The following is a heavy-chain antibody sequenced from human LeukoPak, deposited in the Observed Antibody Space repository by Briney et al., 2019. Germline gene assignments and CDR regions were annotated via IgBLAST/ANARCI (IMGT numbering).Heavy chain of an antibody. J-gene: IGHJ5*02. Sequence: GGSLRLSCAASGFTFSSYSMNWVRQAPGKGLEWVSYISSSSSTIYYADSVKGRFTISRDNAKNSLYLQMNSLRAEDTAVYYCARGCIRGWYFVSRPEPTFDPWGQGTLVTVSS. CDR1: GFTFSSYS. CDR3: ARGCIRGWYFVSRPEPTFDP. V-gene: IGHV3-48*01. CDR2: ISSSSSTI. D-gene: IGHD6-19*01.